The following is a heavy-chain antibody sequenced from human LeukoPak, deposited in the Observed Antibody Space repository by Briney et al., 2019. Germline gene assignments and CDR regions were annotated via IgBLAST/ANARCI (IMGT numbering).Heavy chain of an antibody. J-gene: IGHJ6*04. CDR1: GGSFSGYY. Sequence: SETLSLTCAVYGGSFSGYYWSWIRQPPGKGLEWIGEINHSGSTNYNPSLKSRVTISVDTSKNQFSLKPSSVTAADTAVYYCARVVPAAGTYYYYYYGMDVWGKGTTVTVSS. V-gene: IGHV4-34*01. D-gene: IGHD2-2*01. CDR3: ARVVPAAGTYYYYYYGMDV. CDR2: INHSGST.